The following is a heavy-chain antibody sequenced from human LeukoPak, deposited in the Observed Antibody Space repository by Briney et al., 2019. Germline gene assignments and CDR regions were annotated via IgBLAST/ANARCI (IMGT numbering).Heavy chain of an antibody. CDR2: ISYDGNNK. CDR3: AREDGRGYYYYIDV. CDR1: GFTFSSYA. D-gene: IGHD1-26*01. J-gene: IGHJ6*03. V-gene: IGHV3-30-3*01. Sequence: GRSLRLSCAASGFTFSSYAMHWVRQAPGKGLEWVAVISYDGNNKYYADSVKGRFTISRDNSKNTLYLQMNSLRGEDTAVYYCAREDGRGYYYYIDVWGKGTTVTVSS.